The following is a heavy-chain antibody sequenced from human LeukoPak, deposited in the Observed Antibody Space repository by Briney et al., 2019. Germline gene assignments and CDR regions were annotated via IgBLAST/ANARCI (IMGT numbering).Heavy chain of an antibody. V-gene: IGHV1-18*01. CDR2: ISAYNGNT. Sequence: ASVKVSCKASGYTFTSYGISWVRQAPGQGLEWMGWISAYNGNTNYAQKLQGRVTMTTDTSTSTAYMELRSLRSDDTAVYYCARPDYDILTGYETGAFDIWGQGTMVTVSS. D-gene: IGHD3-9*01. CDR1: GYTFTSYG. CDR3: ARPDYDILTGYETGAFDI. J-gene: IGHJ3*02.